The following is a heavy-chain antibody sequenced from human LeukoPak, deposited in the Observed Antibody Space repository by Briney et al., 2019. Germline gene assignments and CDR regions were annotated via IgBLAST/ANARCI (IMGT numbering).Heavy chain of an antibody. D-gene: IGHD5-18*01. Sequence: PGGSLRLSCAASGCTFSSYAMSWVRQAPGKGLEWVSAIPGTGGITYYADSVKGRFTISRDNAENSLYLQMNSLRGEDTAIYYCAREGLSKDTSMAMLTYFYYYMDVWGKGTAVTVS. CDR3: AREGLSKDTSMAMLTYFYYYMDV. CDR1: GCTFSSYA. J-gene: IGHJ6*03. V-gene: IGHV3-23*01. CDR2: IPGTGGIT.